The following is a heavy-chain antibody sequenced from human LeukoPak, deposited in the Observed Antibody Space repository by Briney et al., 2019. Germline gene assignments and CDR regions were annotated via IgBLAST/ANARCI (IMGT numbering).Heavy chain of an antibody. D-gene: IGHD1-26*01. V-gene: IGHV4-59*12. CDR2: IHYSGIT. Sequence: SGTLSLTCAVSGGSLSSYYWSWIRQPPGKGLEWIGYIHYSGITNYNPSLESRVTISVDTSKNQFSLRLSSVTAADTAVYYCARARYSGSSTPYYFDYWGQGTLVTVSS. CDR1: GGSLSSYY. CDR3: ARARYSGSSTPYYFDY. J-gene: IGHJ4*02.